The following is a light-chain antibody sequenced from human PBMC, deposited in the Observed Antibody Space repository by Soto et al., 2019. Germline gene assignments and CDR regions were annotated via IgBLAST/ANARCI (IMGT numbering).Light chain of an antibody. V-gene: IGKV1-9*01. J-gene: IGKJ1*01. CDR3: QRLNRFPTWT. CDR1: QGISNY. Sequence: DIQLTQSPSFLSASVGDSVTITCRASQGISNYLAWYQQNTGKAPKLLIYGASALQSGVPSRVSGSGSGTEFTLTISSLQPEDFATYSCQRLNRFPTWTFGQGTKVEVK. CDR2: GAS.